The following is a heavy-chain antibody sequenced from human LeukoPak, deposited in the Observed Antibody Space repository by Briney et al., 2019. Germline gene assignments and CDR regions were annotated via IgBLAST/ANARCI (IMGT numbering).Heavy chain of an antibody. J-gene: IGHJ4*02. CDR2: IYDSGST. V-gene: IGHV4-39*01. CDR3: ARIAVAEDYYFDY. D-gene: IGHD6-19*01. Sequence: SSETLSLTCTVSGGSISSNSYYWGWIRQPPGKGLEWIGSIYDSGSTYYNPSLKSRVTMSVDTSKNQFSLKLRSVTAADTAVYYCARIAVAEDYYFDYWGQGTLVTVSS. CDR1: GGSISSNSYY.